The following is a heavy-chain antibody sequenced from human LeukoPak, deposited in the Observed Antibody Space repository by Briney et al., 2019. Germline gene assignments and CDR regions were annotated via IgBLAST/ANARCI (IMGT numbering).Heavy chain of an antibody. J-gene: IGHJ4*02. CDR3: AAGTMVRGVRPFDY. CDR1: GGSISTYY. D-gene: IGHD3-10*01. Sequence: SETLSLTCTVSGGSISTYYWSWIRQPSGKGLEWIGYIYYIGSTNYNPSLKSRVTISVDTSKNQFSLNLSSVTAADTAVYYCAAGTMVRGVRPFDYWGQGTLVTVSS. CDR2: IYYIGST. V-gene: IGHV4-59*08.